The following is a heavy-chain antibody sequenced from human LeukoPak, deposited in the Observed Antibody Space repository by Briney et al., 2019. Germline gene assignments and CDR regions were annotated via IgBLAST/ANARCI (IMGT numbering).Heavy chain of an antibody. Sequence: GGSLRLSCAASGFTVSSNYMSWVRQAPGKGLEWVSIIYSGGTTYYADSVKGRFTISRDNAKNSLYLQMNSLRAEDTALYYCAKDILWKSRYFDWLLLGGIDYWGQGTLVTVSS. D-gene: IGHD3-9*01. CDR3: AKDILWKSRYFDWLLLGGIDY. CDR1: GFTVSSNY. CDR2: IYSGGTT. V-gene: IGHV3-53*05. J-gene: IGHJ4*02.